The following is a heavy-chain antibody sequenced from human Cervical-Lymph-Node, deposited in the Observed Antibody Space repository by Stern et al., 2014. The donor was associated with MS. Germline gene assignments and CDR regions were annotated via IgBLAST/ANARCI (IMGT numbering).Heavy chain of an antibody. CDR1: GGTFSSSD. Sequence: QVQLVQSGAEVQKPGSSVKVSCRASGGTFSSSDISWVRQAPGQGLEWMGGIIPIIETANYAQKYQGRVTITADESTSTAYMELSSLRSEDTAIYYCALGGFGHYFEYWGQGTLVTVSS. V-gene: IGHV1-69*01. CDR2: IIPIIETA. J-gene: IGHJ4*02. D-gene: IGHD3-10*01. CDR3: ALGGFGHYFEY.